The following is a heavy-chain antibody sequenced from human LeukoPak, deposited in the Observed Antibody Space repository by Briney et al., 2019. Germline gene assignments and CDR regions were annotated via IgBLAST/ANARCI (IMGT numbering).Heavy chain of an antibody. Sequence: GGSLRLSCAASGCTVSSNYMSWVRQAPGKGLEWVSVIYSGGNTYYADSVKGRFTISRDNSKNTLYLQMNSLRAEDTAVYYCARGVGQWQFDYWGQGTLVTVSS. D-gene: IGHD6-19*01. CDR1: GCTVSSNY. V-gene: IGHV3-53*01. CDR2: IYSGGNT. CDR3: ARGVGQWQFDY. J-gene: IGHJ4*02.